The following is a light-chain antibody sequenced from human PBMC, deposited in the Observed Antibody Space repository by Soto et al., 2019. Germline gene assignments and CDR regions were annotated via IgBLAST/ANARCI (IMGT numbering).Light chain of an antibody. J-gene: IGKJ4*01. Sequence: EIVLTQSPATLSLSPGERATLSCRASQSVSSYLAWYQQKPGQAPRLLIYDASNRATGVPARFSGSGSGTDFPLTISSLEPDDFAVYYCQQRANWPPRTFGGGTKVEI. CDR2: DAS. V-gene: IGKV3-11*01. CDR3: QQRANWPPRT. CDR1: QSVSSY.